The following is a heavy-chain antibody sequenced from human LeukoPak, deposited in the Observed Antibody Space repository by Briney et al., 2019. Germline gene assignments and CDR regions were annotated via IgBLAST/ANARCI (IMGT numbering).Heavy chain of an antibody. CDR2: INSDGSST. D-gene: IGHD3-16*01. Sequence: GGSLRLSCAASGFTFSSYWMHWVRQAPGKGLVWISRINSDGSSTSYADSVKGRFTISRDNAKNTLYLQMNSLRAEDTAVYYCARCFGLRLGDPFDYWGQGTLVTVSS. CDR1: GFTFSSYW. CDR3: ARCFGLRLGDPFDY. J-gene: IGHJ4*02. V-gene: IGHV3-74*01.